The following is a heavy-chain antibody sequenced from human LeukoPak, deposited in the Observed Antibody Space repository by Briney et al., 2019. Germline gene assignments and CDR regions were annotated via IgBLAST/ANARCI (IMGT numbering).Heavy chain of an antibody. CDR1: GYTFTSYD. V-gene: IGHV1-18*01. J-gene: IGHJ5*02. CDR3: ARDRSSIAAAGMFDP. D-gene: IGHD6-13*01. Sequence: ASVKVSCKASGYTFTSYDLSWVRQASGQGLEWMGWICAYNGNTNYAQKLQGRVNMTTDTSTSTAYMELRSLRSDDTAVYYCARDRSSIAAAGMFDPWGQGTLVTVSS. CDR2: ICAYNGNT.